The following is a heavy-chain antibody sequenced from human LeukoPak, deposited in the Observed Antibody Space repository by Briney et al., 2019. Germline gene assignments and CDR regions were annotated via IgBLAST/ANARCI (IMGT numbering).Heavy chain of an antibody. CDR1: GYTFTIYG. CDR2: ISAYNGNT. J-gene: IGHJ3*02. Sequence: ASVKVSFKASGYTFTIYGISWVRQAPGQGLEWMGWISAYNGNTNYSQKLQGRVTMTTDTSTSTGYMELRSLRSDDTAVYFCAREYYDILAGYRGDDAFDIWGQGTMVTVSS. CDR3: AREYYDILAGYRGDDAFDI. D-gene: IGHD3-9*01. V-gene: IGHV1-18*04.